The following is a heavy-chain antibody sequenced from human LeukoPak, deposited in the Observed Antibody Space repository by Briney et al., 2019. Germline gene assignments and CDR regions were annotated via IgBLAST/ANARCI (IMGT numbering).Heavy chain of an antibody. V-gene: IGHV3-21*01. Sequence: PGGSPRLSCAASGFTFSSYSMNWVRQAPGKGPEWVSSISSSSSYIYYADSVKGRFTISRDNAKNSLYLQMNSLRAEDTAVYYCARPELGYCSGGSCYAGGYWGQGTLVTVSS. CDR1: GFTFSSYS. CDR3: ARPELGYCSGGSCYAGGY. J-gene: IGHJ4*02. CDR2: ISSSSSYI. D-gene: IGHD2-15*01.